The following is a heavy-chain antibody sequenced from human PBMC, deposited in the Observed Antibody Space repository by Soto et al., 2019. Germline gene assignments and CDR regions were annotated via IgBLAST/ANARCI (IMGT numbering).Heavy chain of an antibody. D-gene: IGHD1-1*01. CDR3: AKVVGTYYYYGRDV. CDR2: ISYDGSNK. V-gene: IGHV3-30*18. CDR1: GFTFSSYG. J-gene: IGHJ6*02. Sequence: GGSLRLSCAASGFTFSSYGMHWVRQAPGKGLEWVAVISYDGSNKYYADSVKGRFTISRDNSKNTLYLQMNSLRAEDTAVYYCAKVVGTYYYYGRDVWGQGTTVTVSS.